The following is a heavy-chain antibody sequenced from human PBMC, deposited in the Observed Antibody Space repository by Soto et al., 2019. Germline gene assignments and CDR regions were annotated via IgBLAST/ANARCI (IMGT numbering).Heavy chain of an antibody. CDR1: GYSFAGYW. CDR3: ARQIYDSDTGPNFQYYFDS. Sequence: GESLKISCKGSGYSFAGYWITWVRQKPGKGLEWMGRIDPSDSQTYYSPSFRGHVTISVTKTITTVFLQWSSLRASDTAMYYCARQIYDSDTGPNFQYYFDSWGQGTPVTVSS. D-gene: IGHD3-22*01. J-gene: IGHJ4*02. CDR2: IDPSDSQT. V-gene: IGHV5-10-1*01.